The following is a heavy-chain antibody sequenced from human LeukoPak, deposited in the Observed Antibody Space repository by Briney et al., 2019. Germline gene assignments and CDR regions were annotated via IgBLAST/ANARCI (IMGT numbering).Heavy chain of an antibody. CDR2: IRSKANSYAT. J-gene: IGHJ6*03. CDR1: GFTFSGSA. Sequence: PGGSLRLSCAASGFTFSGSAMHWVRQASGKGLEWVGRIRSKANSYATAYAASVKGRFTISRDDSKNTAYLQMNSLKTEDTAVYYCTIVRTRSTTDYGIYYYMDVWGKGTTVTVSS. D-gene: IGHD4-17*01. V-gene: IGHV3-73*01. CDR3: TIVRTRSTTDYGIYYYMDV.